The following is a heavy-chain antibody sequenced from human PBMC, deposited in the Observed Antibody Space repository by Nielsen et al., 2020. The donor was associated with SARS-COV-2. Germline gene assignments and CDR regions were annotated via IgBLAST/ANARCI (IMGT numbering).Heavy chain of an antibody. CDR1: GFTFSSYS. D-gene: IGHD2-21*01. CDR3: AGERSISNGAFDI. CDR2: ISSSSSYI. Sequence: GESLKISCAASGFTFSSYSMNWVRQAPGKGLEWVSSISSSSSYIYYADSVKGRFTISRDNAKNSLYLQMNSLRAEDTAVYYCAGERSISNGAFDIWGQGTMVTVSS. J-gene: IGHJ3*02. V-gene: IGHV3-21*01.